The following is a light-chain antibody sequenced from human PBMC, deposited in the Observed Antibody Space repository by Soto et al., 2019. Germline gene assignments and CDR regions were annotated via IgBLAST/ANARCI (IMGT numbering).Light chain of an antibody. J-gene: IGKJ2*01. CDR1: QSINRW. Sequence: DVQITQSPSTVSASVGDRVTITCRASQSINRWLAWYQQKPGKAPKLLIYKASSLESGVPSRFSGGGIGTEFSLSISSLQPDDFATYYCQQYSTYPYIFGQGTKVDIK. CDR2: KAS. CDR3: QQYSTYPYI. V-gene: IGKV1-5*03.